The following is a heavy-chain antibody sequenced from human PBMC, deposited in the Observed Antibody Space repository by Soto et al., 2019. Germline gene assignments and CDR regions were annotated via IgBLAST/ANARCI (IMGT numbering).Heavy chain of an antibody. CDR2: IYYSGST. J-gene: IGHJ6*02. V-gene: IGHV4-31*03. Sequence: QVQLQESGPGLVKPSQTLSLTCTVSGGSISSGGYYWSWIRQHPGKGLEWIGYIYYSGSTYYNPSLKGRVTISVDTSKNTFSLKLSSVTAADTAVYYCARDPVRDYYYGMDVWGQGTTVTVSS. CDR3: ARDPVRDYYYGMDV. CDR1: GGSISSGGYY.